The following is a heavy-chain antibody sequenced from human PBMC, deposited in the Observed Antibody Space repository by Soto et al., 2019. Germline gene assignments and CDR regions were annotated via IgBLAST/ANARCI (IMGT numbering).Heavy chain of an antibody. CDR3: ARDWYFYGSGSPTHMDV. J-gene: IGHJ6*03. V-gene: IGHV1-18*01. CDR1: GYTFSNYG. D-gene: IGHD3-10*01. CDR2: ISAHNGNS. Sequence: QVQLVQSGDEMRKPGASVKVSCQASGYTFSNYGITWVRQAPGQGLEWMGWISAHNGNSKYAQSLQGRLTLTTDTSRSTAYMELRSLRSDDTAVYYCARDWYFYGSGSPTHMDVWGKGTTVSVSS.